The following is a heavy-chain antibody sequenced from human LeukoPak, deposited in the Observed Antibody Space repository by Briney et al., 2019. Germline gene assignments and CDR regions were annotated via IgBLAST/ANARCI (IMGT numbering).Heavy chain of an antibody. CDR2: INHSGST. CDR1: GGSFSGYY. CDR3: ARGPYYYDSSGANDY. D-gene: IGHD3-22*01. V-gene: IGHV4-34*01. J-gene: IGHJ4*02. Sequence: PSETLSLTCAVYGGSFSGYYWSWIRQPPGKGLEWIGEINHSGSTNYNPSLKSRVTISVDTSKNQFSLKLSSVTAADTAVYYCARGPYYYDSSGANDYWGQGTLVTVSS.